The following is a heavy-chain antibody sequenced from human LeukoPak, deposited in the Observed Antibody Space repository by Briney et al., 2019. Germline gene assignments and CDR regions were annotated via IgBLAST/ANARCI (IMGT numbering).Heavy chain of an antibody. D-gene: IGHD3-10*01. CDR2: XIPIFGTT. Sequence: SVKVSCKASGGTFSSYAISWVRQAPGQGLXXXXXXIPIFGTTNYAQKFQGRVTITADESTSTAYMELSSLRSEDTAVYYCARVAGGSGSYYNLFDPWGQGTLVTVSS. CDR3: ARVAGGSGSYYNLFDP. J-gene: IGHJ5*02. V-gene: IGHV1-69*13. CDR1: GGTFSSYA.